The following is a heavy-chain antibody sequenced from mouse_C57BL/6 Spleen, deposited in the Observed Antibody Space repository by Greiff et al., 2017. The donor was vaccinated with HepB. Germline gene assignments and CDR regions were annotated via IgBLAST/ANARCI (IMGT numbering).Heavy chain of an antibody. CDR1: GYTFTSYW. CDR2: IDPSDSYT. V-gene: IGHV1-50*01. Sequence: QVQLQQPGAELVKPGASVKLSCKASGYTFTSYWMQWVKQRPGQGLEWIGEIDPSDSYTNYNQKFKGKATLTVDTSSSTAYMQLSSLTSEDSAVYYCARSGAAYYSNYDYYAMDYWGQGTSVTVSS. J-gene: IGHJ4*01. CDR3: ARSGAAYYSNYDYYAMDY. D-gene: IGHD2-5*01.